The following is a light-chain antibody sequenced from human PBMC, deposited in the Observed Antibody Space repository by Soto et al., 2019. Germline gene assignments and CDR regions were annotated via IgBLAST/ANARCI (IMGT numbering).Light chain of an antibody. J-gene: IGKJ1*01. CDR2: DVS. Sequence: EIVLTQSPATLSLSPGERATLSCRASQSVNSYLGWYQQKPGQAPRLLIYDVSNRAPGIPARFSGSGSGTDSTLTISSLEPEDFAVYYCQQRTDWPRGTFGQGTKVEIK. CDR3: QQRTDWPRGT. CDR1: QSVNSY. V-gene: IGKV3-11*01.